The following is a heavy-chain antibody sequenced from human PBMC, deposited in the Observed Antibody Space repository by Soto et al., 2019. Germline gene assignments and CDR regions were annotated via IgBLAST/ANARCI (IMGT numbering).Heavy chain of an antibody. CDR1: GFTFSSYG. V-gene: IGHV3-33*01. Sequence: PGGSLRLSCAASGFTFSSYGMHWVRQAPGKGLEWVAVIWYDGSNKYYADSVKGRFTISRDNSKNTLYLQMNSLRAEDTAVYYCARGGIAAAGTSAYYYYGMDVWGQGTTGTVS. CDR3: ARGGIAAAGTSAYYYYGMDV. CDR2: IWYDGSNK. J-gene: IGHJ6*02. D-gene: IGHD6-13*01.